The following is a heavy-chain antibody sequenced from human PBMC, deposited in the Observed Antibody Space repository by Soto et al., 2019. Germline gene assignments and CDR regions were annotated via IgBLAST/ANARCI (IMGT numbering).Heavy chain of an antibody. D-gene: IGHD5-12*01. CDR2: ISAYNGNT. V-gene: IGHV1-18*01. CDR3: ARDLVPGYTGFSDY. J-gene: IGHJ4*02. CDR1: GYTFSNYG. Sequence: ASVKVSCKTSGYTFSNYGSNWVRQAPGQGQEWMGWISAYNGNTNFAQKLQGRVSLTTDTSSTTAYMELRSLTSDDTAVYYCARDLVPGYTGFSDYWGQGTLVTVSS.